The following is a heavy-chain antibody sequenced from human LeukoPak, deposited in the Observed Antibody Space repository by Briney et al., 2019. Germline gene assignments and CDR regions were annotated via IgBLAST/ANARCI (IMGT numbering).Heavy chain of an antibody. Sequence: KTSETLSLTCTVSGGSISSYHWSWIRQPPGQGLEWIGYIYYSGSTNYNPSLKSRVTISVDTSKNQFSLKLSSVTAADTAVYYCARSYCTNGECYPFYWYFDLWGRGTLVTVSS. CDR2: IYYSGST. CDR1: GGSISSYH. J-gene: IGHJ2*01. CDR3: ARSYCTNGECYPFYWYFDL. D-gene: IGHD2-8*01. V-gene: IGHV4-59*01.